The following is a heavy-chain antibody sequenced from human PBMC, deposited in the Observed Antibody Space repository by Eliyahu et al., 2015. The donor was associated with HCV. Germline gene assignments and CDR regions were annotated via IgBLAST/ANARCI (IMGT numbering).Heavy chain of an antibody. CDR1: GGSISXGSYY. D-gene: IGHD3-3*01. CDR3: ARDLVGLRFLEWLTPLTPYYYGMDV. Sequence: QVQLQESGPGLVKPSQTLSLTCTXSGGSISXGSYYWSXXRQPAGKGLEWIGXIYTSGSTNYNPSLKSRVTISVDTSKNQFSLKLSSVTAADTAVYYCARDLVGLRFLEWLTPLTPYYYGMDVWGQGTTVTVSS. V-gene: IGHV4-61*02. CDR2: IYTSGST. J-gene: IGHJ6*02.